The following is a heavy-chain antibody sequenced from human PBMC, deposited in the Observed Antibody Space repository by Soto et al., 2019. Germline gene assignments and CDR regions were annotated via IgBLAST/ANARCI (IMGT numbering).Heavy chain of an antibody. J-gene: IGHJ4*02. CDR2: IFSNDEK. CDR3: ARIRDGYTIDY. CDR1: EFSLSIARMG. D-gene: IGHD5-12*01. V-gene: IGHV2-26*01. Sequence: QVTLKESGPVLVKPTEPLTLTCTVSEFSLSIARMGVSWIRQPPGKALEWLAHIFSNDEKSYSTSLKSRLTTSXNPSKRQVVLTMTNMDPMDTATYYCARIRDGYTIDYWGQGTLVTVSS.